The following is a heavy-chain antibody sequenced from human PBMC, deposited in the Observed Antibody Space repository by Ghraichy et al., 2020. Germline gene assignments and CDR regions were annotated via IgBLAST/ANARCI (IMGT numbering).Heavy chain of an antibody. CDR3: AGGYCTSTNCYDY. Sequence: LSLTCAASDFAFSTYSMNWVRQAPGKGLEWISYISPAYTIHYADSVRVRFTISRDNAKNSLYLQMHSLRDGDTAMYYCAGGYCTSTNCYDYWGPGTLVTVSS. CDR2: ISPAYTI. J-gene: IGHJ4*02. V-gene: IGHV3-48*02. D-gene: IGHD2-8*01. CDR1: DFAFSTYS.